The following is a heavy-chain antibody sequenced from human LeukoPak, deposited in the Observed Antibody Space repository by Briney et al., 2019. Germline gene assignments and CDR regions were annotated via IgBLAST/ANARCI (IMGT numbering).Heavy chain of an antibody. V-gene: IGHV3-21*01. D-gene: IGHD6-13*01. Sequence: GGSLRLSCAASGFTFSSYSMNWVRQAPGKGLEWVSSISSSSSYIYYADSVKGRFTISRDNAKNSLYLQMNSLRAEDTAVYYCARLGSSSSWYGDYYYYYYMDVWGKGTTVTVSS. CDR2: ISSSSSYI. CDR1: GFTFSSYS. J-gene: IGHJ6*03. CDR3: ARLGSSSSWYGDYYYYYYMDV.